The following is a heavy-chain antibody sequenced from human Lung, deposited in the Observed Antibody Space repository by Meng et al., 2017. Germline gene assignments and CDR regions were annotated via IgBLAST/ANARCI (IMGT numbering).Heavy chain of an antibody. CDR1: GGSFSDYY. CDR2: INHSGST. D-gene: IGHD4-11*01. Sequence: QVQLQQWGAGLLKPSATLSLSCVVSGGSFSDYYWSWIRQPPGKGLEWIGEINHSGSTKYNPSLESRATISVDTSQNNLSLKLSSVTAADSAVYYCARGPTTMAHDFDYWGQGTLVTVSS. J-gene: IGHJ4*02. V-gene: IGHV4-34*01. CDR3: ARGPTTMAHDFDY.